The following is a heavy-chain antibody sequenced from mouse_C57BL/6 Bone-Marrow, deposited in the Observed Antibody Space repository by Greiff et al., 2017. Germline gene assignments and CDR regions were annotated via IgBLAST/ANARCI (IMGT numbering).Heavy chain of an antibody. CDR2: IDPSDSET. CDR3: AREGYGGPRYFDV. Sequence: QVQLQQPGAELVRPGSSVKLSCKASGYTFTSYWMHWVKQRPIQGLEWIGNIDPSDSETHYNQKFKDKATLTVDKSSSTAYMQLSSLTSEDSAVYYCAREGYGGPRYFDVWGTGTTVTVSS. V-gene: IGHV1-52*01. J-gene: IGHJ1*03. CDR1: GYTFTSYW. D-gene: IGHD3-1*01.